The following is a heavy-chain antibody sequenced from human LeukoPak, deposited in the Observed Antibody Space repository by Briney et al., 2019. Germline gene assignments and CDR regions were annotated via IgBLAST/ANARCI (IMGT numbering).Heavy chain of an antibody. D-gene: IGHD3-10*01. CDR1: GFTFDDYS. J-gene: IGHJ4*02. CDR3: ARRPYFGYGSGSATYYFDY. CDR2: ISWDGGNT. V-gene: IGHV3-43D*03. Sequence: PGGSLRLSCAASGFTFDDYSMHWVRQAPGKGLEWVSLISWDGGNTYYANSVKGRFTISRDNSNNSLYLQMNSLRAEDTAVYYCARRPYFGYGSGSATYYFDYWGQGTLVTVSS.